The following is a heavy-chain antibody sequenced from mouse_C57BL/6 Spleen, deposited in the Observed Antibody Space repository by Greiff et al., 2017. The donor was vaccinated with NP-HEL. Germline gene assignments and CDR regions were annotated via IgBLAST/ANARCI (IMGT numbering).Heavy chain of an antibody. Sequence: QVQLQQPGAELVRPGTSVKLSCKASGYTFTSYWMHWVKQRPGQGLEWIGVIDPSDSYTNYNQKFKGKATLTVDKSSSTAYMQLSSLTSEDSAVYYCARWPTTVVATSDWYFDVWGTGTTVTVSS. D-gene: IGHD1-1*01. J-gene: IGHJ1*03. CDR1: GYTFTSYW. CDR2: IDPSDSYT. CDR3: ARWPTTVVATSDWYFDV. V-gene: IGHV1-59*01.